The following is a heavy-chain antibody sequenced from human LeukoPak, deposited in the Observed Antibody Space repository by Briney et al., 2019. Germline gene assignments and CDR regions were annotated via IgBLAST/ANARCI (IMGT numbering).Heavy chain of an antibody. J-gene: IGHJ4*02. CDR1: GFGFENYA. D-gene: IGHD3-3*01. CDR3: AKGSCGSVYCPFDY. Sequence: GGSLRLSCAASGFGFENYAIHWVRQAPGKGLEWVSGISWNSDNIAYADSVKGRFTISRDNARNPLYLQMNSLRAEDTAFYYCAKGSCGSVYCPFDYWGQGTLVTVSS. CDR2: ISWNSDNI. V-gene: IGHV3-9*01.